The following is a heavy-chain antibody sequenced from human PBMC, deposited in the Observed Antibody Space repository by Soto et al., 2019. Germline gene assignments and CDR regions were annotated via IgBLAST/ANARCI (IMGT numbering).Heavy chain of an antibody. Sequence: ASVKVSCKASGYTFTAQYLHWVRKAPGEGLEWMGWINPTIGATRYAQKFQGRVTMTRDTSMSTAYLEVRSLRPDDTAVYYCAKGDSSWVSWFDPWGQGTLVTVSS. J-gene: IGHJ5*02. V-gene: IGHV1-2*02. CDR3: AKGDSSWVSWFDP. CDR1: GYTFTAQY. CDR2: INPTIGAT. D-gene: IGHD6-19*01.